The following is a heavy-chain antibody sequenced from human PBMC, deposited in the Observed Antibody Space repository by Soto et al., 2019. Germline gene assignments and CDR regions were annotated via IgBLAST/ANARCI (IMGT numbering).Heavy chain of an antibody. CDR2: IYYSGST. D-gene: IGHD6-13*01. J-gene: IGHJ4*02. Sequence: PSETLSLTCTVSGGSISSSSYYWGWIRQPPGKGLEWIGSIYYSGSTYYNPSLKSRVTISVDTSKNQFSLKLSSVTAADTAVYYCAVAYSSSWSTESLYYFDYWGQGTLVTVSS. CDR3: AVAYSSSWSTESLYYFDY. V-gene: IGHV4-39*01. CDR1: GGSISSSSYY.